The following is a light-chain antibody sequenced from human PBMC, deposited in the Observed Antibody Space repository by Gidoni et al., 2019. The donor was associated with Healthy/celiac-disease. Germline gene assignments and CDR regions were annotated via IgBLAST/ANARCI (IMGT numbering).Light chain of an antibody. CDR2: GAS. CDR3: QQYGSSPFT. J-gene: IGKJ3*01. CDR1: QSVSSSY. Sequence: EIVLTQSPGTLSLSPGARATLSCRASQSVSSSYLAWYQQKPGQAPRLLIYGASSRATGIPDRFSGSGSGTDFTLTISRLEPEDFAVYYCQQYGSSPFTFXPXTKVDIK. V-gene: IGKV3-20*01.